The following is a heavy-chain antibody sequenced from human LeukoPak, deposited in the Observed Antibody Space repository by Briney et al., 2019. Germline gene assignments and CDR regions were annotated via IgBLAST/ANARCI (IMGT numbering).Heavy chain of an antibody. CDR1: GDSISRSNYF. D-gene: IGHD2/OR15-2a*01. J-gene: IGHJ3*01. CDR3: AHFRGGDAFDV. CDR2: IYYGGST. Sequence: SETLSLTCTVSGDSISRSNYFWGWIRQPPGKGLEWIGNIYYGGSTYYNASLKSRVTISVDMSKNQFSLKLSFVTAADTAVYYCAHFRGGDAFDVRGQGTMVTVSS. V-gene: IGHV4-39*01.